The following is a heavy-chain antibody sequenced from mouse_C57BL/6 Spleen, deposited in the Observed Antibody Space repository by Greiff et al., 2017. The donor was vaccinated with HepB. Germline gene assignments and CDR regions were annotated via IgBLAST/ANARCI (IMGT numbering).Heavy chain of an antibody. V-gene: IGHV1-55*01. CDR2: IYPGSGST. J-gene: IGHJ4*01. CDR1: GYTFTSYW. CDR3: ARTVVATDYAMDY. Sequence: QVQLQQPGAELVKPGASVKMSCKASGYTFTSYWITWVKQRPGQGLEWIGDIYPGSGSTNYNEKFKSKATLTVDTSSSTAYMQLSSLTSADSAVYYCARTVVATDYAMDYWGQGTSVTVSS. D-gene: IGHD1-1*01.